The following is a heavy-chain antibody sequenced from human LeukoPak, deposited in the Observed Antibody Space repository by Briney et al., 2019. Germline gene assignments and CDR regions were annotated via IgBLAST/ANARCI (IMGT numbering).Heavy chain of an antibody. CDR1: GFTFSSYW. J-gene: IGHJ4*02. V-gene: IGHV3-7*01. CDR2: IKQDGSEK. Sequence: PGGSLRLSCAAPGFTFSSYWMSWVRQAPGKGLEWVANIKQDGSEKYYVDSVKGRFTISRDNAKNSLYLQMNSLRAEDTAVYYCARDVGVDTAMVPPRGYFDYWGQGTLVTVSS. CDR3: ARDVGVDTAMVPPRGYFDY. D-gene: IGHD5-18*01.